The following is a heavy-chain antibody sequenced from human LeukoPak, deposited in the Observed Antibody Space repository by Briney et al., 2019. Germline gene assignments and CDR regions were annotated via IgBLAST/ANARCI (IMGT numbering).Heavy chain of an antibody. CDR2: IIPIFGTA. CDR1: GYTFTRYY. D-gene: IGHD3-9*01. V-gene: IGHV1-69*06. J-gene: IGHJ3*02. CDR3: ARFARLDFDWLPDAFDI. Sequence: SVKVSCKASGYTFTRYYMHWVRQAPGQGLEWMGGIIPIFGTANYAQKFQGRVTITADKSTSTAYMELSSLRSEDTAVYYCARFARLDFDWLPDAFDIWGQGTMVTVSS.